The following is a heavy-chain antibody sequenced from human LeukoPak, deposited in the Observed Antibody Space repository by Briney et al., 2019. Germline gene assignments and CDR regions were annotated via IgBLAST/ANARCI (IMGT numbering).Heavy chain of an antibody. V-gene: IGHV3-30*18. J-gene: IGHJ6*02. D-gene: IGHD1/OR15-1a*01. CDR1: GFTFSSYG. CDR2: ISYDGSNK. Sequence: SGGSLRLSCAASGFTFSSYGMHWVRQAPGKGLEWVAVISYDGSNKYYADSVKGRFTISRDNSKNTLYLQMNSLRAEDTAVYYCAKLGSQLGQRRDYYYGMDVWGQGTTVTVSS. CDR3: AKLGSQLGQRRDYYYGMDV.